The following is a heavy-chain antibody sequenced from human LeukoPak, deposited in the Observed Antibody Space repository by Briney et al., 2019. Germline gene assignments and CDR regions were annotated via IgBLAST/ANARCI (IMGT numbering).Heavy chain of an antibody. J-gene: IGHJ4*02. D-gene: IGHD5-18*01. Sequence: VGSLRLSCAASGFSFSSYAMSWVRQAPGKGVEWVSAISGSGGSTYYADSVNGRFTISRDNSKNTLYLQMNSLRAEDTAVYYCAKGLSYRYSDYWGQGTLVTVSS. CDR2: ISGSGGST. CDR3: AKGLSYRYSDY. V-gene: IGHV3-23*01. CDR1: GFSFSSYA.